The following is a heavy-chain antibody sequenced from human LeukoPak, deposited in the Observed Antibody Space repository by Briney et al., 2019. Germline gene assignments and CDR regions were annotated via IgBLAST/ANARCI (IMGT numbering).Heavy chain of an antibody. Sequence: GGSLRLSCAASGFTFSSYSMNWVRQAPGKGLEWVSYISSSSSTIYYADSVKGRFTISRDNAKNSLYLQMNSLRAEDTAVYYCARDTEYFQHWGQGTLVTVSS. CDR3: ARDTEYFQH. CDR2: ISSSSSTI. J-gene: IGHJ1*01. CDR1: GFTFSSYS. V-gene: IGHV3-48*01.